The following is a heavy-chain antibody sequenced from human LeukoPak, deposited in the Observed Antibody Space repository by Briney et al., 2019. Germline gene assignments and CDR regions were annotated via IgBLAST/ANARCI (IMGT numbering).Heavy chain of an antibody. D-gene: IGHD6-19*01. V-gene: IGHV3-23*01. CDR3: AKEYRAVAGSPDY. J-gene: IGHJ4*02. Sequence: GGSLRLSSAASGFTFGTYGMSWVRQAPGKGLEWVSAISGSGGSTYYADSVKGRFTISRDNSKNTLYLQMNSLRVDDTAVYYCAKEYRAVAGSPDYWGQGILVTVSS. CDR2: ISGSGGST. CDR1: GFTFGTYG.